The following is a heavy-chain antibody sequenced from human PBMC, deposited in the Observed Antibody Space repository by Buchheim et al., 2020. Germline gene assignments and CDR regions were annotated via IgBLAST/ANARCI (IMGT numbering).Heavy chain of an antibody. Sequence: EVQLVESGGGLVKPGGSLRLSCAASGFTFSSYSMNWVRQAPGKGLEWVSSISSSSSYIYYADSVKGRFTISRDNAKNSLYLQMNSLRAEDTAVYYCAGPIGDSSWYTSSNYYYYGMDVWGQGTT. CDR1: GFTFSSYS. CDR2: ISSSSSYI. J-gene: IGHJ6*02. V-gene: IGHV3-21*01. CDR3: AGPIGDSSWYTSSNYYYYGMDV. D-gene: IGHD6-13*01.